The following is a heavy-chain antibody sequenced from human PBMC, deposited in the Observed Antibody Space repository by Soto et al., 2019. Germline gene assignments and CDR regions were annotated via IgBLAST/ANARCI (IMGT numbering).Heavy chain of an antibody. CDR3: AKDIVLGAARPAYYYYGMDV. D-gene: IGHD6-6*01. CDR1: GFTFDDYT. J-gene: IGHJ6*02. Sequence: GGSLRLSCAASGFTFDDYTMHWVRQAPGKGLEWVSLISGVGGRTYYPDFVKGRFTISRDNSKNSLYLQMNSLRTEDTALYYCAKDIVLGAARPAYYYYGMDVWGQGTTVTVSS. CDR2: ISGVGGRT. V-gene: IGHV3-43*01.